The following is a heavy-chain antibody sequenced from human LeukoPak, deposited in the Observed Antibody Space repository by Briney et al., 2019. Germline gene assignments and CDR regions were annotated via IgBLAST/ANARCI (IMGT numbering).Heavy chain of an antibody. J-gene: IGHJ6*03. CDR1: GYTFTSYG. V-gene: IGHV1-18*01. Sequence: ASVTVSCKASGYTFTSYGISWVRQAPGQGLEWMGWISAYNGNTNYAQKLQGRVTMTTDTSTSTAYMELRSLRSDDTAVYYCARIRYCSSTSCYSDYYYYYYMDVWGKGTTVTVSS. CDR2: ISAYNGNT. D-gene: IGHD2-2*01. CDR3: ARIRYCSSTSCYSDYYYYYYMDV.